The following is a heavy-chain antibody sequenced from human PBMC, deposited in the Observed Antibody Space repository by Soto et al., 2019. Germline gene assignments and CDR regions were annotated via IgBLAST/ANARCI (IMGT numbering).Heavy chain of an antibody. Sequence: QVQLQESGPGLVKPSETLSLTCTVSGGSISSYYWSWIRQPPGKGLEWIGRIYTSGSTNYNPSLKSRVTMSVDTSKNQFSLKLSSVTAADTAVYYCARDRPESSWYGRFWFDPWGQGTLVTVSS. CDR1: GGSISSYY. J-gene: IGHJ5*02. CDR2: IYTSGST. D-gene: IGHD6-13*01. V-gene: IGHV4-4*07. CDR3: ARDRPESSWYGRFWFDP.